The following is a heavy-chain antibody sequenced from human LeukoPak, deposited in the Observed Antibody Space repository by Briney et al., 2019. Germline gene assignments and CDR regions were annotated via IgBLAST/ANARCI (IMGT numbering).Heavy chain of an antibody. CDR2: INHSGST. CDR1: GGSFSGYY. CDR3: ASEGASSSTNWFDP. Sequence: PSETLSLTCAVYGGSFSGYYWSWIRQPPGKGLEWIGEINHSGSTNYNPSLKGRVTISVDTSKNQFSLKLSSVTAAGTAVYYCASEGASSSTNWFDPWGQGTLVTVSS. V-gene: IGHV4-34*01. D-gene: IGHD6-6*01. J-gene: IGHJ5*02.